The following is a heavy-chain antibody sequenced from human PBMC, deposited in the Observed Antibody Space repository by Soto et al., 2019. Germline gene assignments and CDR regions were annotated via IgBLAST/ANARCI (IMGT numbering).Heavy chain of an antibody. D-gene: IGHD2-15*01. V-gene: IGHV4-34*01. Sequence: SETLSLTCAVYGGSFSGYYWSWIRQPPGKGLEWIGEIDHSGSTNYNPSLKSRVTISVDTSKNQFSLKLSSVTAADTAVYYCATVSTQDSDSWRHGTLVTV. CDR2: IDHSGST. J-gene: IGHJ5*01. CDR1: GGSFSGYY. CDR3: ATVSTQDSDS.